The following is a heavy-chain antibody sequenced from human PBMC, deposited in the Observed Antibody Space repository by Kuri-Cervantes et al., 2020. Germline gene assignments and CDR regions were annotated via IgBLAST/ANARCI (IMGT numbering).Heavy chain of an antibody. CDR3: ARALAPHDTAWGYMDV. J-gene: IGHJ6*03. CDR1: GGTFSSYA. D-gene: IGHD5-18*01. V-gene: IGHV1-69*13. CDR2: IIPIFGTA. Sequence: SVKVSYKASGGTFSSYAISWVRQAPGQGLEWMGGIIPIFGTANYAQKFQGRVTITADESTSTAYMELSSLRSEDTAVYYCARALAPHDTAWGYMDVWGKGTTVTVSS.